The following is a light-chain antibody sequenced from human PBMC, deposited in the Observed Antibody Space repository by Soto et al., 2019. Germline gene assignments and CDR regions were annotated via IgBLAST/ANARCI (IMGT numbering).Light chain of an antibody. Sequence: ELPQPPSVSVAPGQTARITCVGDNLGSKSVHWYQQKPGQAPKLVIYSNYDRPSGVPDRFSGSTSGTSASLVIRGLPSADEADYYCAAWDDILNGYVFGGGTKVTVL. CDR2: SNY. CDR3: AAWDDILNGYV. J-gene: IGLJ1*01. V-gene: IGLV1-44*01. CDR1: NLGSKS.